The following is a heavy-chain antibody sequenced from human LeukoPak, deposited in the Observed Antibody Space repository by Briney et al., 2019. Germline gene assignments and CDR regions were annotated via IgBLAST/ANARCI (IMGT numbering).Heavy chain of an antibody. D-gene: IGHD1-26*01. CDR3: AGDKTTGGYYEFDY. CDR1: GIGFTFSNYA. CDR2: ISGSRVST. J-gene: IGHJ4*02. V-gene: IGHV3-23*01. Sequence: GGSLRLSCAVSGIGFTFSNYAMSWVRQAPGKGLEWASAISGSRVSTYYADSVKGRFTISRDNSKNTLYLQMNSLRAEDTAVYFCAGDKTTGGYYEFDYWGQGALVTVSS.